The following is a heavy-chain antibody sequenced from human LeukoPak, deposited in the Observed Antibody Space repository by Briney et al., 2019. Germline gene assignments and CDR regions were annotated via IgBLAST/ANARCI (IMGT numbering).Heavy chain of an antibody. CDR2: LHNDAQTS. D-gene: IGHD1-26*01. V-gene: IGHV3-23*03. CDR1: GFTFSGYA. CDR3: AKGEGGTYFNYCFDY. Sequence: GGSLRLSCTASGFTFSGYAMIWVRQAPGKGLEWVSILHNDAQTSYYADSVKGRFTVSRDKSKNTLYLEMNSLTVEDTAVYYCAKGEGGTYFNYCFDYWGQGTLVTVSS. J-gene: IGHJ4*02.